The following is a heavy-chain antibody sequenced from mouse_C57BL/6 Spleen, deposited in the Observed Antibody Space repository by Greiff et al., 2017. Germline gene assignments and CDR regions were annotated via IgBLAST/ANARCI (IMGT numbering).Heavy chain of an antibody. CDR1: GYTFTDYY. V-gene: IGHV1-76*01. CDR3: ARDSSGYPHDLDY. Sequence: VQLVQSGAELVRPGASVKLSCKASGYTFTDYYINWVKQRPGQGLEWIARIYPGSGNTYYNEKFKGKATLTAEKSSSTAYMQLSSLTSADSAVYYCARDSSGYPHDLDYWGQGTTLTVSS. D-gene: IGHD3-2*02. CDR2: IYPGSGNT. J-gene: IGHJ2*01.